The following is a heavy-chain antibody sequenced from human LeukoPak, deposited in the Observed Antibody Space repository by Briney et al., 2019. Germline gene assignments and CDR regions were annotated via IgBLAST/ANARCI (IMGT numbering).Heavy chain of an antibody. D-gene: IGHD2-15*01. CDR1: GFTFSSYG. CDR3: ARDIVVVVAAARWNWFDP. CDR2: IWYDGSNK. Sequence: GASLRLSCAASGFTFSSYGMHWVRQAPGKRPEWVAVIWYDGSNKYYADSVNGRFTNSIDNSKTTLYLQMNSLRAKDTAVYYCARDIVVVVAAARWNWFDPWGQGTLVTVSS. J-gene: IGHJ5*02. V-gene: IGHV3-33*01.